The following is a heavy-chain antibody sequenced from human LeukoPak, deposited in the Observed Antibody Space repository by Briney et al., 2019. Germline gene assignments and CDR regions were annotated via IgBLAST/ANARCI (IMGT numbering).Heavy chain of an antibody. V-gene: IGHV4-59*08. CDR2: VYNSGFT. CDR1: GGFTSPYK. J-gene: IGHJ3*02. D-gene: IGHD2-8*01. Sequence: SETLSLTCTVSGGFTSPYKWSWIRRPPGKGLEWVGFVYNSGFTSYNPSLKSRLTISVDTSKNQFSLKLTSVTAADTAVYYCARGWSAFDTWGQGTMVTVSS. CDR3: ARGWSAFDT.